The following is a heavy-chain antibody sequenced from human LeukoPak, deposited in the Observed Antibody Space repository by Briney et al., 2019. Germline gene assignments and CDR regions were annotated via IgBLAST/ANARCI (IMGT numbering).Heavy chain of an antibody. CDR2: INPSGGST. CDR3: ARATDYYDSSGPRGAFDI. Sequence: ASVKVSCKASGYTFTSYYMHWVRQAPGQGLEWMGIINPSGGSTSYAQKFQGRVTMTRDTPTSTVYMELSSLRSEDTAVYYCARATDYYDSSGPRGAFDIWGQGTMVTVSS. V-gene: IGHV1-46*01. J-gene: IGHJ3*02. CDR1: GYTFTSYY. D-gene: IGHD3-22*01.